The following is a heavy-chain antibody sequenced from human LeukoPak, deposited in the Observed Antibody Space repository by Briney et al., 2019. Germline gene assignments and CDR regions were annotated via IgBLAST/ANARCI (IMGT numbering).Heavy chain of an antibody. V-gene: IGHV3-23*01. CDR1: GFTFSSYT. Sequence: GGSLRLSCAASGFTFSSYTMSWVRQAPGKGLEWVSGVSGSGGDIHYADSVKGRFTISRDNSKNTLYLQMNSLRAEDTAVYYCAASLPNIVVVPATKGPFGYWGQGALVTVSS. CDR3: AASLPNIVVVPATKGPFGY. D-gene: IGHD2-2*01. J-gene: IGHJ4*02. CDR2: VSGSGGDI.